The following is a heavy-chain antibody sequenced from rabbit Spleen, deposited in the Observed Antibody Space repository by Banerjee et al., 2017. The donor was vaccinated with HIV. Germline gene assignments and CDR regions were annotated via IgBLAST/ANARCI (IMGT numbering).Heavy chain of an antibody. CDR3: ARNYVNVFDP. D-gene: IGHD1-1*01. V-gene: IGHV1S45*01. Sequence: EQLEESGGGLVKPEGSLTLTCKASGVSFSDKDVMCWVRQAPGKGLEWIACIDTSSGDTDYANWPKGRFTISKASSTTVTLQMTSLAVADTATYFCARNYVNVFDPWGPGTLVTVS. J-gene: IGHJ2*01. CDR1: GVSFSDKDV. CDR2: IDTSSGDT.